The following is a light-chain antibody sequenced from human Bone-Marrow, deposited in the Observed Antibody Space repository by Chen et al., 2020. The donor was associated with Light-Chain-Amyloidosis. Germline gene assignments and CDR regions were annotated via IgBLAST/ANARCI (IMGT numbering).Light chain of an antibody. J-gene: IGLJ1*01. CDR2: VFS. Sequence: SALTPPRSVSGSPGQSVTISCSGTCSGVGFYNSVSWYHQYPGKAPKLMIFVFSQRPSRVPEGCSGSTSGTTASMAISGLPADDAADYAGCSYAASREVFGTGTKVTVL. CDR3: CSYAASREV. CDR1: CSGVGFYNS. V-gene: IGLV2-11*01.